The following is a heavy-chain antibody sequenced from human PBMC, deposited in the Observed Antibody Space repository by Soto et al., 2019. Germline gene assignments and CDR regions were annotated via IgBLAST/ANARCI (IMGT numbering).Heavy chain of an antibody. Sequence: GASVKVSCKASGYTFTSYYMHWVRQAPGQGLEWMGIINPSGGSTSYAQKFQGRVAMTRDTSTSTVYMELSSLRSEDTAVYYCASVIGDYGDYGDWGQGTLVTVSS. CDR3: ASVIGDYGDYGD. CDR1: GYTFTSYY. CDR2: INPSGGST. D-gene: IGHD4-17*01. V-gene: IGHV1-46*01. J-gene: IGHJ4*02.